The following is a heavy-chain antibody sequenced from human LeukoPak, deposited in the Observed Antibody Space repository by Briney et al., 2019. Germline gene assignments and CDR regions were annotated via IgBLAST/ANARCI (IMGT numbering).Heavy chain of an antibody. V-gene: IGHV3-9*01. J-gene: IGHJ4*02. CDR2: ISWNSGSI. CDR1: GFTFDDYA. CDR3: AKDLRIGAVAGTGFDY. Sequence: GRSLRLSCAASGFTFDDYAMHWVRQAPGKGLEWVSGISWNSGSIGYADYVKGRFTISRDNAKNSLYLQMNSLRAEDTALYYCAKDLRIGAVAGTGFDYWGQGTLVTVSS. D-gene: IGHD6-19*01.